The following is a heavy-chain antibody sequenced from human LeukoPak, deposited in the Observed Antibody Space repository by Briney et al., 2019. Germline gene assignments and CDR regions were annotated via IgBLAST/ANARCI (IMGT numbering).Heavy chain of an antibody. D-gene: IGHD6-6*01. V-gene: IGHV1-46*01. Sequence: ASVKVSCKASGYTFTSNYIHWVRQAPGQGLEWMGIINPSGGSTSYAPKFQGRVTMTRDTSTSTVYMELSSLRSEDTAVYYCAREGIAARIDYWGQGTLVTVSS. J-gene: IGHJ4*02. CDR3: AREGIAARIDY. CDR1: GYTFTSNY. CDR2: INPSGGST.